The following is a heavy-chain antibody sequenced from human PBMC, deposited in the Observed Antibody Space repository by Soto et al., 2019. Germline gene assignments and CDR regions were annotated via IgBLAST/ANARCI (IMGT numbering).Heavy chain of an antibody. CDR2: IYYSGST. Sequence: QVQLQESGPGLVKPSQTLSLTCTVSGGSISSGGYYWSWIRQHPGKGLEWIGYIYYSGSTYFNPSLESRVTISVETSKNQFSLKLSSVTAADTAVYYCAREPYYYGSGMDVWGQGTTVTVSS. D-gene: IGHD3-10*01. V-gene: IGHV4-31*03. CDR3: AREPYYYGSGMDV. CDR1: GGSISSGGYY. J-gene: IGHJ6*02.